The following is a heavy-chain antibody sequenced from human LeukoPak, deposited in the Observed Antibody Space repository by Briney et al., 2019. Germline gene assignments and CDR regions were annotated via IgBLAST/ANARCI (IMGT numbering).Heavy chain of an antibody. Sequence: SETLSLTCTVSGGSISSFYWSWIRQPAGKGLEWIGRIYTSGSTNYNPSLKSRVTMSVDTSKNQFSLKLTSVTAADTAVYYCARGRGGIAARPFDYWGQGTLVTVSS. V-gene: IGHV4-4*07. D-gene: IGHD6-6*01. J-gene: IGHJ4*02. CDR3: ARGRGGIAARPFDY. CDR1: GGSISSFY. CDR2: IYTSGST.